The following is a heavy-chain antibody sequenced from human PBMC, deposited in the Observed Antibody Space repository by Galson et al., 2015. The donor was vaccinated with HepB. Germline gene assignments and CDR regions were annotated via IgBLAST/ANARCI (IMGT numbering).Heavy chain of an antibody. CDR3: ARDKPAAFDI. V-gene: IGHV1-3*01. J-gene: IGHJ3*02. Sequence: SVTVSCKASGYTFTSYAMHWVRQAPGQRLEWMGWINAGNGNTKYSQKFQGRVTITRDTSASTAYMELSSLRTEDTAVYYSARDKPAAFDIWGQGTMVTASS. CDR2: INAGNGNT. CDR1: GYTFTSYA.